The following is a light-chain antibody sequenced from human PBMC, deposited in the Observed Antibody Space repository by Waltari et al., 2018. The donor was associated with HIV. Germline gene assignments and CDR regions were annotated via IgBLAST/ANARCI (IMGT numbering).Light chain of an antibody. J-gene: IGLJ1*01. V-gene: IGLV2-14*01. CDR2: DVS. CDR3: TSYRRGNSYV. Sequence: QSVLTQPPSASGTPGQRVTISCSGSSSNIGSNYVYWYQQHPGKAPKVLIYDVSKRPSGVSNRFSGSKSANTASLTISGLQAEDEADYYCTSYRRGNSYVFGTGTTVTVV. CDR1: SSNIGSNY.